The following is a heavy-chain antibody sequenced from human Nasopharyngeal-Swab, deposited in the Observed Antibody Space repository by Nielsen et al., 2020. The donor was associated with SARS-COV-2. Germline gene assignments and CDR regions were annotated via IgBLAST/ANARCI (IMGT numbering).Heavy chain of an antibody. CDR2: INSDGSST. Sequence: GGSLRLSCAASGFTFSSYWMHWVRQAPGKGLVWVSRINSDGSSTSYADSVKGRFTISRDHAKNTLYLQMNSLRAEDTAVYYCVGSGSYYGGAFDIWGQGTMVTVSS. D-gene: IGHD1-26*01. CDR3: VGSGSYYGGAFDI. V-gene: IGHV3-74*01. J-gene: IGHJ3*02. CDR1: GFTFSSYW.